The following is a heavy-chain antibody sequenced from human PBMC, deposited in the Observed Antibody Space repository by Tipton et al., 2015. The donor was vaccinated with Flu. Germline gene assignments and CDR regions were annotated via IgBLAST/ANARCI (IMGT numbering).Heavy chain of an antibody. Sequence: QLVQSGAEVKKPGESLKISCKGSGYSFASYWIAWVRQMPGKGLEWMGIIYPGDSDTRYSPSFLGQVTISVDKSISTAYLQWSSLKASDTAMYYCARSACSSTSCEGDYYYMDVWGKGTTVTVSS. CDR3: ARSACSSTSCEGDYYYMDV. CDR2: IYPGDSDT. CDR1: GYSFASYW. V-gene: IGHV5-51*01. D-gene: IGHD2-2*01. J-gene: IGHJ6*03.